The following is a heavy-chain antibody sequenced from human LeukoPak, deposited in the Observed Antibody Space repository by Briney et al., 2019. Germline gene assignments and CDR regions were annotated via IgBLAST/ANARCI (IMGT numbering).Heavy chain of an antibody. D-gene: IGHD3-22*01. J-gene: IGHJ3*02. Sequence: SETLSLTCAVFGGSFSGYYWSWIRQPPGKGLEWIGEINHSGSTNYKPSLKSRVTISVDTSKNQFSLKLSSMTAADTAVYYCARGTTYYFDSSGYRSAFDIWGQGTFVTVSS. CDR3: ARGTTYYFDSSGYRSAFDI. V-gene: IGHV4-34*01. CDR2: INHSGST. CDR1: GGSFSGYY.